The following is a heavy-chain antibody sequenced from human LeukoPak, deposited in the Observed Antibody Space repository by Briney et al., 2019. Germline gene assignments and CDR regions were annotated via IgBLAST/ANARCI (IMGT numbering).Heavy chain of an antibody. V-gene: IGHV4-59*01. CDR3: ARRGSGYPLDY. D-gene: IGHD3-22*01. Sequence: PSETLSLTCAVSSGSMSSYYWSRIRQPPGKGLEWIGYIYYTGVTNYSPSLKRRLTISLDTAMKQFSLNLRSVTAADTAMYYCARRGSGYPLDYWGQGTLVTVSS. CDR1: SGSMSSYY. J-gene: IGHJ4*02. CDR2: IYYTGVT.